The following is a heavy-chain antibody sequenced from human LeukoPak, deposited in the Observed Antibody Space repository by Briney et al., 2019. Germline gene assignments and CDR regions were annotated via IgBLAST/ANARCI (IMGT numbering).Heavy chain of an antibody. J-gene: IGHJ2*01. D-gene: IGHD6-19*01. V-gene: IGHV3-53*01. Sequence: GGSLRLSCAASGFTFSSNYMSWVRQAPGKGLEWVSVIYSGGSTYYSDSVKGRFTISRDNSKNTLYLQMTSLRADDTAVYYCARDDGIAVAGTGYWYFDLWGRGTLVTVSS. CDR1: GFTFSSNY. CDR3: ARDDGIAVAGTGYWYFDL. CDR2: IYSGGST.